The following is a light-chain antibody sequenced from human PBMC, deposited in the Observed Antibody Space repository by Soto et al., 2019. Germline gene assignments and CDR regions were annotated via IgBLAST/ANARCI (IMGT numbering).Light chain of an antibody. Sequence: SALTQPASVSGSPGQSIAISYTGTSGDVGGYDYVSWYQQHPDKAPKLMIYEVTKRPSWVSNRFSGSKSGNTASLTISGLQPEDEADYYCSSHTSGSTRVFGSGTKVTVL. J-gene: IGLJ1*01. CDR1: SGDVGGYDY. CDR3: SSHTSGSTRV. CDR2: EVT. V-gene: IGLV2-14*01.